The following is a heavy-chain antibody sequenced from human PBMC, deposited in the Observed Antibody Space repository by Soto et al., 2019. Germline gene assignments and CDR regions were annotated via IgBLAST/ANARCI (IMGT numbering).Heavy chain of an antibody. CDR2: IYYSGST. CDR1: GGSISSGDYY. Sequence: QVQLQESGPGLVKPSQTLSLTCTVSGGSISSGDYYWSWIRQPPGKGLEWIGYIYYSGSTYYNPSLKSRGTISVDTSKNQFSLKLSSVTAADTAVYYCARYCSSTSCSADAFDIWGQGTMVTVSS. CDR3: ARYCSSTSCSADAFDI. D-gene: IGHD2-2*01. V-gene: IGHV4-30-4*01. J-gene: IGHJ3*02.